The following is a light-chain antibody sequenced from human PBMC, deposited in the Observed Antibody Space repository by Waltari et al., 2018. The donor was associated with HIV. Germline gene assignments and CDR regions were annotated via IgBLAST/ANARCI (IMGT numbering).Light chain of an antibody. CDR2: AAS. J-gene: IGKJ3*01. CDR3: LQDDSFPLT. V-gene: IGKV1-6*01. CDR1: QNIRRD. Sequence: AIQMTQSPPSLSASVGDRVTITCRASQNIRRDLGWYQQKPGKAPKLLIYAASTLQTGVSSRFRGGGSGTEFTLTINGLQSEDSATYYCLQDDSFPLTFDPGTKVDLK.